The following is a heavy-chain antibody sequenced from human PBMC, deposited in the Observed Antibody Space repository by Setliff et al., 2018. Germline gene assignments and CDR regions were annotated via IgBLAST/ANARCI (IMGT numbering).Heavy chain of an antibody. D-gene: IGHD2-21*02. CDR2: IWNDGSSK. CDR3: ARNWVTAQHYYYGMDV. V-gene: IGHV3-33*01. J-gene: IGHJ6*02. CDR1: GFTFRNYG. Sequence: PGGSLRLSCVASGFTFRNYGMHWVRQAPGKGLEWVALIWNDGSSKFYGDSVKGRITISRDNSKNTLYLQMDSLRADDTAVYYCARNWVTAQHYYYGMDVWGQGTTVTVSS.